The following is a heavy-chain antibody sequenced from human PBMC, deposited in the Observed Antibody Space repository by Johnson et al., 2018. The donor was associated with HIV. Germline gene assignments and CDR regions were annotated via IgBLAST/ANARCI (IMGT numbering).Heavy chain of an antibody. D-gene: IGHD1-26*01. CDR3: ARDYVQWELLKGDAFDI. CDR1: GFSFSSYA. J-gene: IGHJ3*02. Sequence: VQLVESGGDLVERGGSLRLSCEASGFSFSSYALSWVRQAPGKGLEWVSSITGTGGNTYYADSVNGRFTVSRDKSKSTLYLQMNSLRAEDTAVYYCARDYVQWELLKGDAFDIWGQGTMVTVSS. CDR2: ITGTGGNT. V-gene: IGHV3-23*04.